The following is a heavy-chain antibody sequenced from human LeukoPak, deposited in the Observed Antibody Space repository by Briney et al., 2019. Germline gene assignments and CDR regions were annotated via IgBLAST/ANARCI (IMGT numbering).Heavy chain of an antibody. V-gene: IGHV1-24*01. D-gene: IGHD2-15*01. Sequence: ASVEVSCKVSGYTLTELSMHWVRQAPGKGLEWMGGFYPEDGEAIYAQKFQGRVTMTEDTSTDTAYMELSSLRSEDTAVYYCATGVGYCSGGSCYGRGNWFDPWGQGTLVTVSS. CDR2: FYPEDGEA. J-gene: IGHJ5*02. CDR3: ATGVGYCSGGSCYGRGNWFDP. CDR1: GYTLTELS.